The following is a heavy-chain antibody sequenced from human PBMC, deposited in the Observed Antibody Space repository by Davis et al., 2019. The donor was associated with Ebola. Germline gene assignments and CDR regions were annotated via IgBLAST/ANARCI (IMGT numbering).Heavy chain of an antibody. D-gene: IGHD6-13*01. CDR2: IYYSGST. CDR3: ARHSPGVTATGTEYFDY. Sequence: SETLSLTCTVSGGSISSGGYYWSWIRQHPGKGLEWIGYIYYSGSTSYNPSLKSRVTISVDTSKNQFSLKLRSVTAADTAVYYCARHSPGVTATGTEYFDYWGQGTLVTVSS. J-gene: IGHJ4*02. V-gene: IGHV4-39*01. CDR1: GGSISSGGYY.